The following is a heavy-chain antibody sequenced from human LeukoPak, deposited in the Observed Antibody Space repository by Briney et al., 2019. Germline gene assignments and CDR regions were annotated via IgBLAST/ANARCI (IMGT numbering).Heavy chain of an antibody. Sequence: PGGSLRLSCAASGFIVSSSNMNWVRQAPGKGLEWVSAVLSDGGTFYADSVKGRFIISGDRSKNTVYLQMNSLRVEDTAVYYCTRHTAGGFWGQGTLVTVSS. V-gene: IGHV3-66*04. CDR2: VLSDGGT. CDR3: TRHTAGGF. J-gene: IGHJ4*02. CDR1: GFIVSSSN. D-gene: IGHD3-16*01.